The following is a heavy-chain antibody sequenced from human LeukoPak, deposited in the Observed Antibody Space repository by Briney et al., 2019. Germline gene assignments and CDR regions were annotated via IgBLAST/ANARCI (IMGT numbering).Heavy chain of an antibody. CDR2: IYHSGST. Sequence: SETLSLTCAVSGYSISSGYYWGWIRQPPGKGLEWIGSIYHSGSTYYNPSLKSRVTISVDTYKNQFSLKLSSVTAADTAVYYCAGLGGTKGYWGQGTLVTVSS. D-gene: IGHD2-2*01. J-gene: IGHJ4*02. CDR1: GYSISSGYY. V-gene: IGHV4-38-2*01. CDR3: AGLGGTKGY.